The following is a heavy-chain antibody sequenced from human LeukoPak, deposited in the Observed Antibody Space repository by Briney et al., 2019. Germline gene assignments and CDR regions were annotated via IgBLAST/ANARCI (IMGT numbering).Heavy chain of an antibody. D-gene: IGHD3-22*01. CDR1: GYSFTSCW. CDR2: IIPIFGTA. CDR3: ARVNYYYDTSGSGAFDI. J-gene: IGHJ3*02. Sequence: GESLKISCKGSGYSFTSCWIGWVRQAPGQGLEWMGGIIPIFGTANYAQNLQGRVTVTTDTSTTTAYMELRSLRSDDTAVYYCARVNYYYDTSGSGAFDIWGQGTVVTVSS. V-gene: IGHV1-18*04.